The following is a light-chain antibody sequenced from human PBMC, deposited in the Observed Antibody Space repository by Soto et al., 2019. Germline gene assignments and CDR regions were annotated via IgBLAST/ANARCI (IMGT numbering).Light chain of an antibody. CDR2: EVS. CDR3: SSYTTSSNLYV. J-gene: IGLJ1*01. CDR1: SSDVGGYNY. Sequence: QSALTQPASVSGSPGQSITISCTGTSSDVGGYNYVSWYQQHPGKATKLMIYEVSNRPAGVSNHFSGSKSGNTASLTISGLQAEDEADYFCSSYTTSSNLYVFGTGTKVTVL. V-gene: IGLV2-14*01.